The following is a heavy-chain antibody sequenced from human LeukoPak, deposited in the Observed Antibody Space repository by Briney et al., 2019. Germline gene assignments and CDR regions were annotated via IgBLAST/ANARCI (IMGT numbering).Heavy chain of an antibody. CDR2: INPDSGAT. J-gene: IGHJ3*02. CDR1: GYTFTGHY. CDR3: ARDKPQSSGGVFDI. D-gene: IGHD2-15*01. V-gene: IGHV1-2*03. Sequence: LGASVKVSCKASGYTFTGHYMHWVRQAPGQGLEWMGWINPDSGATNYAQKFQGRVTVTRDTSINTAYMELSRLISDDTAVYYCARDKPQSSGGVFDIWGQGTMVTVSS.